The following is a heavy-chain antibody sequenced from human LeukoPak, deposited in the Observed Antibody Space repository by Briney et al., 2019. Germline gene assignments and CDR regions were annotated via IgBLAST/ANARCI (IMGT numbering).Heavy chain of an antibody. CDR1: GLTFSSYG. CDR3: AKAPTAILPNWNYCDY. D-gene: IGHD2-2*02. CDR2: ISYDGSNK. V-gene: IGHV3-30*18. Sequence: GGSLRLSCAASGLTFSSYGMHWVRQAPGKGLEWVAVISYDGSNKYYADSVKGRFTISRDNSKNTLYLQMNSLRAEDTAVYYCAKAPTAILPNWNYCDYWGQGTLVTVSS. J-gene: IGHJ4*02.